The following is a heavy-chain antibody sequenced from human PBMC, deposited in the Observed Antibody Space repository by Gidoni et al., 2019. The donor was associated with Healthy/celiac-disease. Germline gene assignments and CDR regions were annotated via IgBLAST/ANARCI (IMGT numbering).Heavy chain of an antibody. CDR1: ASTFSSYA. D-gene: IGHD2-15*01. Sequence: EVQLVASGGGSVQTGACLRLSCPASASTFSSYAMSWVSQAPGKGLVWVSAISGSGGSTYNAASVKGRFTISRDNSKSTLCLKMNGLRAGNTALYYCAKGRGEGVAATPEYWSQGTLVTGSS. CDR3: AKGRGEGVAATPEY. J-gene: IGHJ4*02. CDR2: ISGSGGST. V-gene: IGHV3-23*04.